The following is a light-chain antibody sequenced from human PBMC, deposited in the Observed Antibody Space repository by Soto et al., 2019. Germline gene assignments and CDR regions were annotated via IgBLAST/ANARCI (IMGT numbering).Light chain of an antibody. CDR3: QSYDNRLNTVV. CDR2: GGI. Sequence: QSVLTQPPSVSGAPGQRVTISCTGSSSNIGLGFDVHWYQHLPGTAPKLLIYGGIHRPSEVPDRFSGSKSGTSASLAITGLQAEDEADYYCQSYDNRLNTVVFGGGTKVTVL. CDR1: SSNIGLGFD. J-gene: IGLJ2*01. V-gene: IGLV1-40*01.